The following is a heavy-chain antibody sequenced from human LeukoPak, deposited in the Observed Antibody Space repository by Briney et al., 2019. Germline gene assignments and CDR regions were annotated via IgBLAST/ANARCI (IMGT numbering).Heavy chain of an antibody. J-gene: IGHJ5*02. CDR3: ARDRAELELHLFDP. V-gene: IGHV4-59*01. D-gene: IGHD1-7*01. CDR2: IFYSGST. CDR1: GGSMGRYY. Sequence: PSETLSLTCTVSGGSMGRYYWSWIRQPPGKGLEWIGFIFYSGSTNYNPSLRSRVTISVDTSKNQFSLKLASLTAADTAVYYCARDRAELELHLFDPWGQGTLVTVSS.